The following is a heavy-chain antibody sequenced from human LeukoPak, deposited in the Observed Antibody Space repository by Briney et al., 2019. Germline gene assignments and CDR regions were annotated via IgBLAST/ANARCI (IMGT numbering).Heavy chain of an antibody. D-gene: IGHD6-19*01. CDR1: GFNFTGFH. CDR3: ARVAGLAVAGRGVDY. V-gene: IGHV1-2*02. J-gene: IGHJ4*02. CDR2: INPNSGDT. Sequence: GASIKVFWQASGFNFTGFHMHLVGPAPGPRLEVIGWINPNSGDTNYAQKFQGRVTMTRDTSISTAYMELSSLTSDDTAVYFCARVAGLAVAGRGVDYWGQETLVTVSS.